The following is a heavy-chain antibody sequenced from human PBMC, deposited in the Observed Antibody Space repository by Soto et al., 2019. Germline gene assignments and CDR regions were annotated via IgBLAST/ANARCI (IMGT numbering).Heavy chain of an antibody. J-gene: IGHJ4*02. D-gene: IGHD4-17*01. CDR3: ARELRGVDY. Sequence: PSETLSLTCAVSGGSISSGGYSWSWIRQPPGKGLEWIGYIYHSGSTYYNPSLKSRVTISVDRSKNQFSLKLSSVTAADTAVYYCARELRGVDYWGQGTLVTVSS. V-gene: IGHV4-30-2*01. CDR1: GGSISSGGYS. CDR2: IYHSGST.